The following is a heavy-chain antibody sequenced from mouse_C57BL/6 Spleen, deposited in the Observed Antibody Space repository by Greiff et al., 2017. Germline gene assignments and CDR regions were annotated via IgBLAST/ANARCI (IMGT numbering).Heavy chain of an antibody. J-gene: IGHJ4*01. CDR3: ARKGSSDAMDY. CDR2: IYPGDGDT. CDR1: GYAFSSSW. Sequence: QVQLQQSGPELVKPGASVKISCKASGYAFSSSWMNWVKQRPGKGLVWIGRIYPGDGDTNYNGKFKGNATLTADKSSSTAYMQLSSLTSEDSAVYFCARKGSSDAMDYWGQGTSVTGSS. D-gene: IGHD1-1*01. V-gene: IGHV1-82*01.